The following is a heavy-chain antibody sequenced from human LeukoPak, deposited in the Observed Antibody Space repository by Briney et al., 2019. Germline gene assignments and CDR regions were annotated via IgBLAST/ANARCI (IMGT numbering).Heavy chain of an antibody. CDR1: GFIVSSYY. CDR2: IRDSGET. J-gene: IGHJ5*02. V-gene: IGHV3-66*03. Sequence: GSLRLSCAATGFIVSSYYMSWVRQAPGKGLEWVSLIRDSGETFYIDSVKGRFTISRDDSKNTVYLQMNRLRVEDTAVYFCARDRAATQHWVEFDLWGQGTLVTVSS. D-gene: IGHD3-3*02. CDR3: ARDRAATQHWVEFDL.